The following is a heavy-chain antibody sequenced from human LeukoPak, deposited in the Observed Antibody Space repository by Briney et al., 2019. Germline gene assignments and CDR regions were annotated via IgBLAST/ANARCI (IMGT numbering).Heavy chain of an antibody. CDR2: IIPIFGTA. CDR3: ARAEIAAAVHDAFDI. D-gene: IGHD6-13*01. J-gene: IGHJ3*02. CDR1: GGTFSSYA. V-gene: IGHV1-69*05. Sequence: SVKVSCKASGGTFSSYAISWVRQARGQGLEWMGGIIPIFGTANYAQKFQGRVTITTDESTSTAYMELSSLRSEDTAVYYCARAEIAAAVHDAFDIWGQGTMVTVSS.